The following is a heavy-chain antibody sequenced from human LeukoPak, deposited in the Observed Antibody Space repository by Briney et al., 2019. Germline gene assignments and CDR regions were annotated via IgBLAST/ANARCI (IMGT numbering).Heavy chain of an antibody. D-gene: IGHD6-6*01. V-gene: IGHV3-21*01. CDR2: ISSSSSYI. Sequence: GGSLRLSCAASGFTFSNYAMHWVHQAPGKGLEWVSSISSSSSYIYYADSVKGRFTISRDNAKNSLYLQVNSLRAEGTAVYYCARETARADYWGQGTLVTVSS. CDR3: ARETARADY. J-gene: IGHJ4*02. CDR1: GFTFSNYA.